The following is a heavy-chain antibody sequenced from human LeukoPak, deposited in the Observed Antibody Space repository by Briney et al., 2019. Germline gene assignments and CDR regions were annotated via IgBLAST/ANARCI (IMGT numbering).Heavy chain of an antibody. D-gene: IGHD6-19*01. CDR2: IYPGDSDT. Sequence: KRGESLKISFQGSGYGFNSYWIAWVRQMPGKGLEWMGIIYPGDSDTRYSPSFQGQVTISADKSISTAYLQWNSLKASDTAMYYCARHLGYTSGWYDYWGQGTLVTVSA. V-gene: IGHV5-51*01. CDR1: GYGFNSYW. J-gene: IGHJ4*02. CDR3: ARHLGYTSGWYDY.